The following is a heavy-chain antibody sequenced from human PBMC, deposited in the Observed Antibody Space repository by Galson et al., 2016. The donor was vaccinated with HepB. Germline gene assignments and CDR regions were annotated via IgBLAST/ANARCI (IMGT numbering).Heavy chain of an antibody. CDR2: ACHDGGT. Sequence: LSLTCTVSGGSIGFYCWGWIRQSPGKGLEWIGYACHDGGTGYNPSFKSRVTMSLDKSNKQLSLKLTSVTAADTAGYFCARAVGRLVDYWGQGTVVTVSS. D-gene: IGHD3-10*01. CDR1: GGSIGFYC. CDR3: ARAVGRLVDY. V-gene: IGHV4-59*01. J-gene: IGHJ4*02.